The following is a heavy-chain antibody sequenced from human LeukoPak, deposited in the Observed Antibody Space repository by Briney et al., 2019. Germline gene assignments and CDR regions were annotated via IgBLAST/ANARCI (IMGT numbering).Heavy chain of an antibody. CDR3: ARDRLWELRAFDI. J-gene: IGHJ3*02. V-gene: IGHV3-7*04. CDR2: INQDGSEK. CDR1: GFTFSSYW. D-gene: IGHD1-26*01. Sequence: GGALRLSCAASGFTFSSYWMTWVRQAPGKGLEWVANINQDGSEKFYVDSVKGRFTFSRDNAKNSLYLQMNSLRAEDKAMYYCARDRLWELRAFDIWGKGTMVTVSS.